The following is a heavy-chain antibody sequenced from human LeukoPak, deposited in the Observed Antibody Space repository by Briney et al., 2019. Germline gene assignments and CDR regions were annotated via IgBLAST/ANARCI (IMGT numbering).Heavy chain of an antibody. CDR1: GFTVSSNY. CDR2: IYSGGST. CDR3: ARVSGGYYFDY. J-gene: IGHJ4*02. D-gene: IGHD3-10*01. V-gene: IGHV3-53*01. Sequence: GGSLRLSCAASGFTVSSNYMSWVRQAPGKGLEWVSVIYSGGSTYYADSVKGRFTVSRDNSKNTLYLQMNSLRAEDTAVYYCARVSGGYYFDYWGQGTLVTVSS.